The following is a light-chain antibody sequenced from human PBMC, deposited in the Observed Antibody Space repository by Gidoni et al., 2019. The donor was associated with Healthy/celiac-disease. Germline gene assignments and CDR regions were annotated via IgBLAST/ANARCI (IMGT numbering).Light chain of an antibody. CDR3: QQYGSSPPMYT. V-gene: IGKV3-20*01. CDR1: QSVSSSY. Sequence: EMVLTQAPGTMSLSPGERATLSCRASQSVSSSYLAWYQQHPGQAPRLLIYGASSRATGIPDRFSGSGSGTDFTLTISRLEPEAFAVYYCQQYGSSPPMYTFGQGTKLEIK. J-gene: IGKJ2*01. CDR2: GAS.